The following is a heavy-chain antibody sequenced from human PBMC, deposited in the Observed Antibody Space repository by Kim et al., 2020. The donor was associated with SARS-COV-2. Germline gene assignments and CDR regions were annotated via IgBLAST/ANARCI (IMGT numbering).Heavy chain of an antibody. D-gene: IGHD3-16*01. J-gene: IGHJ3*02. Sequence: TSYVDSGTGRLPVSRDNSKTTLFLHMTSLRVEDTAIYYCAKSRLRGFAFDIWGQGTMVTVSS. V-gene: IGHV3-23*01. CDR3: AKSRLRGFAFDI. CDR2: T.